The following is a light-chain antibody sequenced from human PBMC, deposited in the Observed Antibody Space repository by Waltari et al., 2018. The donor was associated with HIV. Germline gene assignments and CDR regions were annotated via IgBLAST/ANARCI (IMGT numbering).Light chain of an antibody. J-gene: IGKJ2*01. CDR2: WAS. CDR3: QQYYSTPYT. V-gene: IGKV4-1*01. Sequence: DIVMTQSPDSLAVSLGERATINCKSSKSVLYSSNNKNNLAWDQQKPGQPPKLRISWASTRESGVPDRFSGSGSRTDFALSISRLQAEDVAVYCCQQYYSTPYTFGQGTKLEIK. CDR1: KSVLYSSNNKNN.